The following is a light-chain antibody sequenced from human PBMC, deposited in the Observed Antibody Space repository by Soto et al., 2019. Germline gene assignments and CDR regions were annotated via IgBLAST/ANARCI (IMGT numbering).Light chain of an antibody. J-gene: IGLJ3*02. CDR1: SASVSGSNY. Sequence: QAVVTQEPSFSVSPGGTVTLTCGLTSASVSGSNYPSWYQQTPGQAPRTLIYSTNTRSPGVPDRFSGSILGNKAALTITGAQADDESDYYCVLHLGSGISMFGGGTQLTVL. V-gene: IGLV8-61*01. CDR2: STN. CDR3: VLHLGSGISM.